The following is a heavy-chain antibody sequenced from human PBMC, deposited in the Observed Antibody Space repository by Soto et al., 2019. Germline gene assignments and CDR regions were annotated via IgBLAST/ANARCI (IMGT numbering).Heavy chain of an antibody. CDR1: GYTFTSYF. J-gene: IGHJ5*02. V-gene: IGHV1-46*03. CDR2: INPSSGTT. Sequence: QVQLVQSGAEVKKPGASVKISCKASGYTFTSYFMHWVRQAPGQGLEWMGIINPSSGTTTYAQKFQGRVTVTRDTSTSTVYMELSSLSSEDAAVYYRATTLATWFDPWGQGTLVTVSS. CDR3: ATTLATWFDP.